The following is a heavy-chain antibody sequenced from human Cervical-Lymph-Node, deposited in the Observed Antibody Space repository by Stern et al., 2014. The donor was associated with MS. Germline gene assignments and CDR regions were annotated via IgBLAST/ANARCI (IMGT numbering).Heavy chain of an antibody. CDR2: ISTYNGNT. J-gene: IGHJ4*02. CDR1: GYTFTSYG. V-gene: IGHV1-18*01. Sequence: QVQLVQSGAEVKKPGASVKVSCRASGYTFTSYGISWVRQAPGQGLEWIGWISTYNGNTNYAQKFQGRVTMTTDTSTSTAYMELRSLISDDTAVYYCARDIYCSGGTCYFEFFDYWGQGTLVAVS. D-gene: IGHD2-15*01. CDR3: ARDIYCSGGTCYFEFFDY.